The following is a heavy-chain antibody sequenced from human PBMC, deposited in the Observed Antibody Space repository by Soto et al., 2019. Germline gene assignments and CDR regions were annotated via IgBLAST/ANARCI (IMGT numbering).Heavy chain of an antibody. D-gene: IGHD2-15*01. CDR1: GYFFTHFC. J-gene: IGHJ4*02. V-gene: IGHV5-51*01. CDR2: VYPGDPDI. Sequence: PGESLKISCEASGYFFTHFCIGWVRQMPGKGLEWMGYVYPGDPDIRYSPSFRGQVTISADKSISTAYLQWSSLRASDSGMYYCARGGACISGSCSVDSWGQGTLVTVSS. CDR3: ARGGACISGSCSVDS.